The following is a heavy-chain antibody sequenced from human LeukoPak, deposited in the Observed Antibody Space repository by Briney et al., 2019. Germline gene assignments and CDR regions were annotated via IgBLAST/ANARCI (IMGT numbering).Heavy chain of an antibody. J-gene: IGHJ4*02. CDR1: GGSFSGYY. CDR2: VNHSGST. V-gene: IGHV4-34*01. Sequence: SETLSLTCAVYGGSFSGYYWSWIRQPPGKGLEWIGEVNHSGSTNYNPSLKSRVTISVDTSKNQFSLKLSSVTAADTAVYYCASLGGRTGTTDFDYWGQGTLVTVSS. CDR3: ASLGGRTGTTDFDY. D-gene: IGHD1-1*01.